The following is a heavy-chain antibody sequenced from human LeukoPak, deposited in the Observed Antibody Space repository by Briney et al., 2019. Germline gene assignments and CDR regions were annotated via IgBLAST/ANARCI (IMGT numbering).Heavy chain of an antibody. CDR3: ARVRYLYWYFDL. CDR1: GGSISSSSYY. Sequence: SETLSLTCTVSGGSISSSSYYWGWIRQPPGKGLEWIGSIYYSGSTYYNPSLKSRVTISVDTSKNQFSLKLSSVTAADTAVYYCARVRYLYWYFDLWGRGTLVTVSS. V-gene: IGHV4-39*07. D-gene: IGHD3-16*01. J-gene: IGHJ2*01. CDR2: IYYSGST.